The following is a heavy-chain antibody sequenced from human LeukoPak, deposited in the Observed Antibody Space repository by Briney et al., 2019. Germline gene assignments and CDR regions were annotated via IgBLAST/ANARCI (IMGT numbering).Heavy chain of an antibody. V-gene: IGHV3-7*03. D-gene: IGHD3-16*01. Sequence: GGSLRLSCAASGFTFSDYNMNWVRQAPGKGLEWVASINHNGNVNYYVDSVKGRFTISRDNAKNSLYLQMSNLRAEDTAVYFCARGGGLDVWGQGATVTVSS. CDR1: GFTFSDYN. CDR2: INHNGNVN. J-gene: IGHJ6*02. CDR3: ARGGGLDV.